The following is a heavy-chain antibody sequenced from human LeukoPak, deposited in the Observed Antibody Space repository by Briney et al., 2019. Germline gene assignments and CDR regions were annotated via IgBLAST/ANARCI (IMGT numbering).Heavy chain of an antibody. V-gene: IGHV3-30*03. Sequence: GGSLRLSCAASGFTFDDYAMHWVRQAPGKGLERVALISSDAKNKYYVDSVKGRFTISRDNSKNTVYLEMNSLRVEDTALYFCARDGLYQDSDGFDSESFDYWGQGTLVTVSS. J-gene: IGHJ4*02. CDR1: GFTFDDYA. CDR3: ARDGLYQDSDGFDSESFDY. CDR2: ISSDAKNK. D-gene: IGHD2-2*01.